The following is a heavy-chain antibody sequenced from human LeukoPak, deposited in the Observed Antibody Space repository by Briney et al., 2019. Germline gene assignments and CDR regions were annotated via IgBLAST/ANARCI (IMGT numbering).Heavy chain of an antibody. CDR2: LNEDGSTT. Sequence: GGSLRLSCVPSGFSFSNYAMSWVRQAPGKGLEWVSGLNEDGSTTFYADSVQGRFIISRDNSQNKLYLQMSSLRAEDTAVYYCVKDYPRIGVTGTTSFFDYWGQGKLVTVSS. CDR3: VKDYPRIGVTGTTSFFDY. CDR1: GFSFSNYA. D-gene: IGHD1-7*01. V-gene: IGHV3-23*01. J-gene: IGHJ4*02.